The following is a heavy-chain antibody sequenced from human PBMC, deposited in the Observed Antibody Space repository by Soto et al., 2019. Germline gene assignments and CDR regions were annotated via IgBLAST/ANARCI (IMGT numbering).Heavy chain of an antibody. CDR2: INPRGGST. V-gene: IGHV1-46*01. CDR3: AIDYCSSGRCYFHP. CDR1: GYTFTSYN. J-gene: IGHJ4*02. D-gene: IGHD2-15*01. Sequence: QVQLVQSGAEVKKPGASVKVSCKASGYTFTSYNLHWVRQAPGQGLEWMGIINPRGGSTTYAQKFQGSVTMTSDTSTSTVYMELTSLRSEDTAMFFWAIDYCSSGRCYFHPGGQGTLVTVSS.